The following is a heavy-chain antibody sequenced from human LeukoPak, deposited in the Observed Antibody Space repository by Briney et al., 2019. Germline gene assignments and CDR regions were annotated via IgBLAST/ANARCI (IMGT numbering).Heavy chain of an antibody. CDR1: GYTFTSYG. V-gene: IGHV1-18*01. CDR2: ISAYNGNT. CDR3: ARLNFGRYCSSTSCYGNWFDP. Sequence: ASVKVSCRASGYTFTSYGISWVRQAPGQGLEWMGWISAYNGNTNYAQKLQGRVTMTTDTSTSTAYMELRSLRSDDAAVYYCARLNFGRYCSSTSCYGNWFDPWGQGTLVTVSS. J-gene: IGHJ5*02. D-gene: IGHD2-2*01.